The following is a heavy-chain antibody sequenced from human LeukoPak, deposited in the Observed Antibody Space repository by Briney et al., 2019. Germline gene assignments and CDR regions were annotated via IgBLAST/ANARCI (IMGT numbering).Heavy chain of an antibody. J-gene: IGHJ4*02. CDR3: AIDSSGYSFDY. CDR1: GFTISSYY. V-gene: IGHV4-59*01. Sequence: PSETLSLTCTVSGFTISSYYWSWIRQPPGKGLEWIGYIYYSGSTNYNPSLKSRVTISVDTSKNQFSLKLSSVTAADTAVYYCAIDSSGYSFDYWGQGTLVTVSS. D-gene: IGHD3-22*01. CDR2: IYYSGST.